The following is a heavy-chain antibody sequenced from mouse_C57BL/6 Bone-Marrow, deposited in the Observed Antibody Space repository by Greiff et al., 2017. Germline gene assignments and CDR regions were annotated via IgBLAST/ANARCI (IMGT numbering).Heavy chain of an antibody. CDR1: GYTFTDYE. Sequence: QVQLQQSGAELVRPGASVTLSCKASGYTFTDYEMHWVKQTPVHGLEWIGAIDPETGGTAYNQKFKGKAILTADKSSSTAYMELRSLKSEDSAVYYCTTTVVATPYYCDYWGQGTTLTVSS. V-gene: IGHV1-15*01. J-gene: IGHJ2*01. CDR3: TTTVVATPYYCDY. D-gene: IGHD1-1*01. CDR2: IDPETGGT.